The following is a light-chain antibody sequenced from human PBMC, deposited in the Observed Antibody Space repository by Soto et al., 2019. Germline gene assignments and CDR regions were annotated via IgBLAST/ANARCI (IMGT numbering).Light chain of an antibody. Sequence: DIQMTQSPSTLSGSVGDRVTITCRASQTISSWLAWYQQKPGKAPKLLIYKASTLKSGVPSRFSGTGSGTEFTITISSLQPDDFATYYCQTYNSYAEAFGQGTKVE. V-gene: IGKV1-5*03. CDR3: QTYNSYAEA. J-gene: IGKJ1*01. CDR1: QTISSW. CDR2: KAS.